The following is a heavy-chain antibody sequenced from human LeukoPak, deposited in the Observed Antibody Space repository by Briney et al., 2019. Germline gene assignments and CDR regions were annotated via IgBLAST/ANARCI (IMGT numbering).Heavy chain of an antibody. CDR1: GFTFSSYW. Sequence: PGGSLRLSCAASGFTFSSYWMSWVRQAPGKGLEWVANIKQDGSEKYYVDSVKGRFTIPRDNAKNSLYLQMNSLRAEDTAVYYCARAGRYFDWLSFFDYWGQGTLVTVSS. CDR2: IKQDGSEK. D-gene: IGHD3-9*01. CDR3: ARAGRYFDWLSFFDY. J-gene: IGHJ4*02. V-gene: IGHV3-7*03.